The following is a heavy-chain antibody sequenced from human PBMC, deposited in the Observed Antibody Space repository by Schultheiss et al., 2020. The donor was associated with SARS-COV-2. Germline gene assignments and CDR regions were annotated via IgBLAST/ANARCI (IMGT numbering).Heavy chain of an antibody. CDR1: GYTFTDYW. CDR3: ARRTMVREDFDY. D-gene: IGHD3-10*01. J-gene: IGHJ4*02. Sequence: GESLKISCKASGYTFTDYWVGWVRQMPGKGLEWMGFIYPGDSDTRYSPSFQGQVTISADKSISTAYLQWSSLKASDTAIYYCARRTMVREDFDYWGQGTLVTVSS. V-gene: IGHV5-51*01. CDR2: IYPGDSDT.